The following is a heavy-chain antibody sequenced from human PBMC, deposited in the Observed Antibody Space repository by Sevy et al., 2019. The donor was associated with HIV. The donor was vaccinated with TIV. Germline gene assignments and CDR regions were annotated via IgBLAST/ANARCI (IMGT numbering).Heavy chain of an antibody. D-gene: IGHD3-22*01. CDR2: FDPEDAKT. CDR1: GYTLTQLS. Sequence: ASVKVSCKVSGYTLTQLSMHWVRLTPGKGLEWMASFDPEDAKTVYPQKFQGRRSMTEDTSTHTAYMELSSLRSEDTAVYYCATTKDYYESSGDPFDYWGQGTLVTVSS. V-gene: IGHV1-24*01. CDR3: ATTKDYYESSGDPFDY. J-gene: IGHJ4*02.